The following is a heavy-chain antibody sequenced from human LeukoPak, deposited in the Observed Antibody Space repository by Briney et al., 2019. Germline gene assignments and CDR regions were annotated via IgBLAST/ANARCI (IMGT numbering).Heavy chain of an antibody. CDR3: ARADGGYYYPLDY. Sequence: PSQTLSLTCTVSGGSISSRDYYWSWIRQPPGKGLEWIGYIYYSGSTYYNPSLKSRVTISVDTSKNQFSLKLSSVTAADTAVYYCARADGGYYYPLDYWGQGTLVTVSS. V-gene: IGHV4-30-4*01. CDR1: GGSISSRDYY. CDR2: IYYSGST. J-gene: IGHJ4*02. D-gene: IGHD3-22*01.